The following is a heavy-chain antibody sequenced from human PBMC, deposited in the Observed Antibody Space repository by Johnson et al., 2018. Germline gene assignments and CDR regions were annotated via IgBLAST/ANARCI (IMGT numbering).Heavy chain of an antibody. CDR3: ARETERVPNGRVDY. J-gene: IGHJ4*02. D-gene: IGHD1-26*01. CDR2: ISSDSRVI. Sequence: VQLVESGGGLVQPGGSLRLSCSASGFTFSSYSMNWVRQAPGKGLEWVSYISSDSRVIYYADPVKGRFTISRDNAKNSLYLQMNSLRAEDMGVYYCARETERVPNGRVDYWGQGTLVTVSS. CDR1: GFTFSSYS. V-gene: IGHV3-48*01.